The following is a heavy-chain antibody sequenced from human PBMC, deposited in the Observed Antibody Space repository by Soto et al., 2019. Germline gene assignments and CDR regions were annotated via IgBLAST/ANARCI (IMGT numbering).Heavy chain of an antibody. CDR3: ARSGSYYFAFPWYYYGMDV. CDR1: GYTFTSYD. CDR2: MNPNSGNT. Sequence: ASVKVSCKASGYTFTSYDINWVRQATGQGLEWMGWMNPNSGNTGYAQKFQGRVTMTRNTSISTAYMELSRLRSDDTAVYYCARSGSYYFAFPWYYYGMDVWGQGTTVTVSS. V-gene: IGHV1-8*01. J-gene: IGHJ6*02. D-gene: IGHD1-26*01.